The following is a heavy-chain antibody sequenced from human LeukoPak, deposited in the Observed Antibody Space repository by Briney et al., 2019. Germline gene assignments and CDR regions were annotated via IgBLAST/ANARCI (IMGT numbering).Heavy chain of an antibody. J-gene: IGHJ4*02. CDR3: AKGLFSAYDKYLDS. V-gene: IGHV3-21*04. CDR1: GFAFESFT. CDR2: ISATSSDV. D-gene: IGHD5-12*01. Sequence: PGGSLRLSCAGSGFAFESFTMTWVRQAPGKGLEWVSLISATSSDVNYAESVRGRFTISRDNAKNSLFLLMDRLRVEDTAIYYCAKGLFSAYDKYLDSWGQGTLVTVSS.